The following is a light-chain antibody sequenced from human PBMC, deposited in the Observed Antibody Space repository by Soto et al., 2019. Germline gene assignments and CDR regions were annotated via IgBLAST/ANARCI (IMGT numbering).Light chain of an antibody. V-gene: IGKV3-15*01. CDR3: QHYSSQT. CDR2: GAS. Sequence: EIVLTQSPATLSVSPGERVSVSCRASQSVDINLAWYQQKPGQAPRLLIYGASTRATDMPGRFSGRGSGTEFTLTISSLQSEDFAVYFCQHYSSQTFGQGTKVDIK. J-gene: IGKJ1*01. CDR1: QSVDIN.